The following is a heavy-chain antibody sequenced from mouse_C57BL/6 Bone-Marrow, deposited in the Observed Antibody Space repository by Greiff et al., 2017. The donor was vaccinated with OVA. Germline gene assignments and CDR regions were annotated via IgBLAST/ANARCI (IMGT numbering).Heavy chain of an antibody. CDR2: INPSSGYT. J-gene: IGHJ4*01. CDR1: GYTFPSYT. CDR3: ARSDEDAMDY. Sequence: QVQLKESGAELARPGASVKMSCKASGYTFPSYTMHWVKQRPGQGLEWIGYINPSSGYTKYNQKFKDKATLTADKSSSTAYMQLSSLTSEDSAVYYCARSDEDAMDYWGQGTSVTVSS. V-gene: IGHV1-4*01. D-gene: IGHD2-13*01.